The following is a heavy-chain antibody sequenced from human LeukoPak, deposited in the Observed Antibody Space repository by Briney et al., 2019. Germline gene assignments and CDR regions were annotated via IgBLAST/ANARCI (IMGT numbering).Heavy chain of an antibody. Sequence: PGGSLGLSCAASGFTFSSYAMSWVRQAPGKGLEWVSAISGSGGSTYYADSVKGRFTISRDNSKNTLYLQMNSLRAEDTAVYYCAKGSVAGPWYFDYWGQGTLVTVSS. CDR3: AKGSVAGPWYFDY. D-gene: IGHD6-19*01. CDR2: ISGSGGST. J-gene: IGHJ4*02. V-gene: IGHV3-23*01. CDR1: GFTFSSYA.